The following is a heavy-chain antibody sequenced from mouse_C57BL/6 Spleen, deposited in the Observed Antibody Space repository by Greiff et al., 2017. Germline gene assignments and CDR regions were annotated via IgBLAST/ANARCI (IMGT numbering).Heavy chain of an antibody. CDR1: GYTFTSYW. D-gene: IGHD1-1*01. Sequence: VQLQQSGAELVKPGASVKLSCKASGYTFTSYWMHWVKQRPGQGLEWIGMIHPNSGSTNYNEKFKSKATLTVDKSSSTAYMQLSSLTSEDSAVYYCARYGSSFGFAYWGQGTLVTVSA. CDR3: ARYGSSFGFAY. J-gene: IGHJ3*01. V-gene: IGHV1-64*01. CDR2: IHPNSGST.